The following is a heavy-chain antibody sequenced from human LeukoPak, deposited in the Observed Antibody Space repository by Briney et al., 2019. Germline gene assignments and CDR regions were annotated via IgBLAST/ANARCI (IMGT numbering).Heavy chain of an antibody. V-gene: IGHV3-15*01. Sequence: GGSLRLSCAASGFTFINAWMAWVRQAPGKGLEWVGRIKAKAHGGTIEYAAPVKGRFTISRDDSKNTLYLQMNSLKTEDTAVYYCTTDEWILDYWGQGTLVTVSS. D-gene: IGHD2-2*03. CDR1: GFTFINAW. J-gene: IGHJ4*02. CDR3: TTDEWILDY. CDR2: IKAKAHGGTI.